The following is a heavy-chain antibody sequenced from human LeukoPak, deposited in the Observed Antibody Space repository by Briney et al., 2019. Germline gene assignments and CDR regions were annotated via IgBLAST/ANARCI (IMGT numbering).Heavy chain of an antibody. CDR3: AREGLIAARRGPLDY. CDR1: GDSISSYY. CDR2: IYYSGST. J-gene: IGHJ4*02. D-gene: IGHD6-6*01. Sequence: SETLSLTCTVSGDSISSYYWSWIRQPPGKGLEWIGYIYYSGSTNYNPSLKGRVTILVDTSKNQFSLKLSSVTAADTAVYYCAREGLIAARRGPLDYWGQGTLVTVSS. V-gene: IGHV4-59*12.